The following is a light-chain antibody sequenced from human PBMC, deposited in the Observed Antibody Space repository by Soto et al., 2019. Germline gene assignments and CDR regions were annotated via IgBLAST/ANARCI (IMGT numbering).Light chain of an antibody. V-gene: IGLV2-14*01. CDR1: SSDIGAYDY. Sequence: QSGLTRPPALSVAPAQSIAISYTRTSSDIGAYDYVSWFQQHPGKAPKLMISEANNRPSGVSNRFSGSTSGNTAYPTISGLQVEDEAEYFCSSFTTTRTHVFGTWTKVTVL. J-gene: IGLJ1*01. CDR2: EAN. CDR3: SSFTTTRTHV.